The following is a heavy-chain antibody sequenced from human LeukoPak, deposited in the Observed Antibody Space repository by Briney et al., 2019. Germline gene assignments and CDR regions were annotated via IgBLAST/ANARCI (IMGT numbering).Heavy chain of an antibody. V-gene: IGHV4-31*11. CDR2: INYSGST. Sequence: SETLSLTCAVSGGSISSGGYRWTWIRQYPGKGLEWIGYINYSGSTYYNPSLKSRVIISVDTSKNQFSLNLNSVTAADTAVYYCAREMDAHPRIVVWGQGTLVTVPS. D-gene: IGHD2-21*01. CDR3: AREMDAHPRIVV. CDR1: GGSISSGGYR. J-gene: IGHJ1*01.